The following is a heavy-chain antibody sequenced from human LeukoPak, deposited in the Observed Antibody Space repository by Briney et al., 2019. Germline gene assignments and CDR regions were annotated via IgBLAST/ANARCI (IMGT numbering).Heavy chain of an antibody. V-gene: IGHV3-23*01. CDR2: ISGSGGST. D-gene: IGHD3-22*01. Sequence: GGSLRLSCAASGFTFSSYAMSWVRQAPGEGLEWVSAISGSGGSTYYADSVKGRFTISRDNSKNTLYLQMNSLRAEDTAVYYCAKDNYYDSSGYYAFDIWGQGTMVTVSS. CDR1: GFTFSSYA. J-gene: IGHJ3*02. CDR3: AKDNYYDSSGYYAFDI.